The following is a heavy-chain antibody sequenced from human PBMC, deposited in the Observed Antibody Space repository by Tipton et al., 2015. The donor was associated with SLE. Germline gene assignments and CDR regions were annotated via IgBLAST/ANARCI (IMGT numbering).Heavy chain of an antibody. CDR1: GFTFSSYG. Sequence: SLRLSCAASGFTFSSYGMHWVRQAPGKGLEWVAVISYDGSNKYYADSVKGRFTISRDNSKNTLYLQMNSLRAEDTAVYYCAKGPGWQPPFFDYWGQGTLVTVSS. CDR3: AKGPGWQPPFFDY. V-gene: IGHV3-30*18. CDR2: ISYDGSNK. J-gene: IGHJ4*02. D-gene: IGHD2-15*01.